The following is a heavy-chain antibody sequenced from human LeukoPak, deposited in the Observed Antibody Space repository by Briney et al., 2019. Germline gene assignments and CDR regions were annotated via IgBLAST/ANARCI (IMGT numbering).Heavy chain of an antibody. CDR1: GYTLTELS. D-gene: IGHD1-14*01. V-gene: IGHV1-24*01. Sequence: GASVKVSCKVSGYTLTELSMHWVRQAPGKGLGWMGGFDPEDGETIYAQKFQGRVTMTEDTSTDTAYMELSSLRSEDTAVYYCATDLRSGRGAFDIWGQGTMVTVSS. J-gene: IGHJ3*02. CDR2: FDPEDGET. CDR3: ATDLRSGRGAFDI.